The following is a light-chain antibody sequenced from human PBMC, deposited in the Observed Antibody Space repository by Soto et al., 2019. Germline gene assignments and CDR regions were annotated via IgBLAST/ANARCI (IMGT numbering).Light chain of an antibody. Sequence: QSALTQPASVSGSPGQSITISCTGSSSDVGGYNYVSWYQQHPGKAPKLIISEVSNRPSGVSTRFSGSKSGNTASLTISGLQAEDEADYYCTSYTSSNTLVFGTGTKLTVL. J-gene: IGLJ1*01. CDR3: TSYTSSNTLV. CDR2: EVS. CDR1: SSDVGGYNY. V-gene: IGLV2-14*01.